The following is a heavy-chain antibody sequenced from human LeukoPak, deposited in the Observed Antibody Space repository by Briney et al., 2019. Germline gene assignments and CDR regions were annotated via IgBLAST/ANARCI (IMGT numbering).Heavy chain of an antibody. CDR3: ASRAAAGYWYFDL. D-gene: IGHD6-13*01. J-gene: IGHJ2*01. CDR1: GYTFTSYA. CDR2: INAGNGNT. V-gene: IGHV1-3*01. Sequence: ASVKVSCTASGYTFTSYAMHWVRQAPGQRLEWMGWINAGNGNTKYSQKFQGRVTITRDTSASTAYMELSSLRSEDTAVYYCASRAAAGYWYFDLWGRGTLVTVSS.